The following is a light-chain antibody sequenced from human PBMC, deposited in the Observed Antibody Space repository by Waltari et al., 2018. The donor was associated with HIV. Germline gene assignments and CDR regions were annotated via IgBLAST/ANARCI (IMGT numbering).Light chain of an antibody. CDR3: ASYTADDTVL. CDR1: DSDFGLYNF. Sequence: SDLTQPASVSGFLGQSITISCTGGDSDFGLYNFISWYQQQPGEVPKRLLYEVDTRASGVTRRLSGSKTGDTASLTITGLQIEDEGLYYCASYTADDTVLFGGGTTVTVL. V-gene: IGLV2-14*01. J-gene: IGLJ2*01. CDR2: EVD.